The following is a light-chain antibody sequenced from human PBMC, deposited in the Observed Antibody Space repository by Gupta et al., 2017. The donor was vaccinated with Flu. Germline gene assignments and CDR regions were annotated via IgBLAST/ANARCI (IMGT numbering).Light chain of an antibody. V-gene: IGKV1-33*01. CDR2: DAS. J-gene: IGKJ4*01. Sequence: DIQMPPSPPPLSASVEDRVTITCQASQDIRNSLNWFQQKPGKAPKLLMYDASNLQTGVPSRFSGSGSGTDFALTISSLQAEDIATYYCQQYRSVPLTFGGGTNVEIK. CDR1: QDIRNS. CDR3: QQYRSVPLT.